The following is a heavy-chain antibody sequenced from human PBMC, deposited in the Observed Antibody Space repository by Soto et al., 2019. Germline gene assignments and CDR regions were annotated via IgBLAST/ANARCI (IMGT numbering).Heavy chain of an antibody. CDR3: ARDLIAVAGPYDY. V-gene: IGHV6-1*01. CDR1: GDSVSSNSAA. J-gene: IGHJ4*02. Sequence: QTQPSTCSISGDSVSSNSAAWNCIRQYPSRGLEWLGRTYYRSKWYNDYAVSVKSRITINPDTSKNQFSLQLNSVTPEDTAVYYCARDLIAVAGPYDYWGQGTLVTVSS. CDR2: TYYRSKWYN. D-gene: IGHD6-19*01.